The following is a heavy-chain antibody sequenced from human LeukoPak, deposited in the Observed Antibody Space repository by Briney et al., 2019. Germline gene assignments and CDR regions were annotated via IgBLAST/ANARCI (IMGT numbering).Heavy chain of an antibody. J-gene: IGHJ4*02. CDR3: ARVTFSSPDFDY. V-gene: IGHV1-2*02. CDR2: INPNSGGT. CDR1: GYTFTGYY. Sequence: VASVKVSCKASGYTFTGYYMHWVRQAPGQGLEWMGWINPNSGGTNYAQKFQGRVTMTRDTSISTVYMELSRLRSDDTAVYYCARVTFSSPDFDYWGQGTLVTVSS. D-gene: IGHD2-2*01.